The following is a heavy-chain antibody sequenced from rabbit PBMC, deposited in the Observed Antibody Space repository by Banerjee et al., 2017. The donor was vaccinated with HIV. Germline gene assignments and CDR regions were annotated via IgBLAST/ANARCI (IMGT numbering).Heavy chain of an antibody. J-gene: IGHJ6*01. CDR3: TRDDYYGMDL. CDR1: GFSFSSSYW. V-gene: IGHV1S45*01. Sequence: QEQLVESGGDLVKPEGSLTLTCTASGFSFSSSYWICWVRQAPGKGLEWIACIYAGSSGSTYYASWAKGRFTISKTSSTTVTLQMTSLTAADTATYFCTRDDYYGMDLWGPGTLVTVS. CDR2: IYAGSSGST.